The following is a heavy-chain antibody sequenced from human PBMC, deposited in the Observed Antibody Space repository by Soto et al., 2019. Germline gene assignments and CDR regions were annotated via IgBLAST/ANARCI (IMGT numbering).Heavy chain of an antibody. J-gene: IGHJ4*02. D-gene: IGHD1-26*01. V-gene: IGHV3-23*01. Sequence: GGSLRLSCAASGFTFSSYAMSWVRQAPGKGLEWVSAISGSGGSTYYADSVKGRFTISRDNSKNTLYLQMNSLRAEDTAVYYCANREAGATGPFDYWGQGTLVTVSS. CDR1: GFTFSSYA. CDR2: ISGSGGST. CDR3: ANREAGATGPFDY.